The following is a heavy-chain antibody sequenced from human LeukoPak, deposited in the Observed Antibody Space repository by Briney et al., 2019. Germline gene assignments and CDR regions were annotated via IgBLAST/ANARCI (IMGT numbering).Heavy chain of an antibody. CDR1: RFTFRRCD. D-gene: IGHD2-15*01. CDR2: TSSNGVST. Sequence: GGSLRLSCAAWRFTFRRCDIHGARQAPEKGLEYVSATSSNGVSTYCTDSVKGRLTISREISKHTLYIQKTTLRPEHTAVYYCARGQWGNSLSGSFYSWGRGTLVTVSS. CDR3: ARGQWGNSLSGSFYS. V-gene: IGHV3-64*02. J-gene: IGHJ4*02.